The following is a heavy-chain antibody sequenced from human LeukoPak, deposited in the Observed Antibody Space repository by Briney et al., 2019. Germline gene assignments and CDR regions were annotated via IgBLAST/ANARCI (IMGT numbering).Heavy chain of an antibody. Sequence: SGTLSLTCAVYGGSFSGYYWSWLRQPPGKGLEWIGEINHSGGTNYNPSLKSRVTISVDTSKNQFSLKLSSVTAADTAVYYCARRRIAARPFDYWGQGTLVTVSS. CDR2: INHSGGT. D-gene: IGHD6-6*01. V-gene: IGHV4-34*01. CDR3: ARRRIAARPFDY. CDR1: GGSFSGYY. J-gene: IGHJ4*02.